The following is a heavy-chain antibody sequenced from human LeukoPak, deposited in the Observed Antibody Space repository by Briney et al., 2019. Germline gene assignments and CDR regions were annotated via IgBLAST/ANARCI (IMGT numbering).Heavy chain of an antibody. Sequence: GGSLRLSCAASGFTVSSNYMSWVRQAPGKGLEWVSVIYSGGSTYYADSVKGRFTISRDNSKNTLYLQMNSLRAEDTAVYYCAARYCSSTSCHTFDYWGQGTLVSVSS. CDR2: IYSGGST. D-gene: IGHD2-2*01. CDR3: AARYCSSTSCHTFDY. V-gene: IGHV3-66*01. J-gene: IGHJ4*02. CDR1: GFTVSSNY.